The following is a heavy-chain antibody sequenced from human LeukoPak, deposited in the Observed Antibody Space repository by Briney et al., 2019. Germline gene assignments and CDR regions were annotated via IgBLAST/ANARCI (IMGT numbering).Heavy chain of an antibody. Sequence: GGSRRLSCAASGFTFSSYGMSWVRQAPGKGLEWVSAISGSGGSTYYADSVKGRFTISRDNAKNSLYLQMNSLRAEDTAVYYCATEYGSGRNYYFYMDVWGKGTTVTVSS. D-gene: IGHD3-10*01. J-gene: IGHJ6*03. CDR3: ATEYGSGRNYYFYMDV. CDR1: GFTFSSYG. CDR2: ISGSGGST. V-gene: IGHV3-23*01.